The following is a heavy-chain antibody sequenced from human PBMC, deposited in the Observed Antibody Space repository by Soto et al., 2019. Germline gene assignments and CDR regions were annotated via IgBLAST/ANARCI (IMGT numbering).Heavy chain of an antibody. Sequence: QVQLQQWGAGLLKPSETLSLTCAVYGGSFSGYYWSWIRQPPGKGLGWIGEINHSGSTNYNPSLKSRVTISVDTSKNQFSLKLSSVTAADTAVYYCARAYSSSGWFDPWGQGTLVTVSS. V-gene: IGHV4-34*01. CDR2: INHSGST. D-gene: IGHD6-6*01. CDR1: GGSFSGYY. J-gene: IGHJ5*02. CDR3: ARAYSSSGWFDP.